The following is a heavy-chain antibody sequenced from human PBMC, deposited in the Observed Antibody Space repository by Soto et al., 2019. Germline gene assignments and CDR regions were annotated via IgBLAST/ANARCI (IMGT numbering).Heavy chain of an antibody. Sequence: EVPLVESGGGLVQPGGSLKLSCAASGFTFSGSAMHWVRQASGKGLEWVGRIRSKANSYATAYAASVKGRFTISRDDSKNTAYLQMNSLKTEDTAVYYCTRPGNNWNDGQFDYWGQGTLVTVSS. CDR2: IRSKANSYAT. V-gene: IGHV3-73*02. D-gene: IGHD1-1*01. J-gene: IGHJ4*02. CDR3: TRPGNNWNDGQFDY. CDR1: GFTFSGSA.